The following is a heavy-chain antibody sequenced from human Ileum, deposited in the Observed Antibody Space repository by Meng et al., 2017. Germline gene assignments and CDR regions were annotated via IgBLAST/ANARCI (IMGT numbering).Heavy chain of an antibody. D-gene: IGHD4-23*01. CDR2: IDHLGIA. V-gene: IGHV4-4*02. J-gene: IGHJ4*02. CDR1: GASMSVVSY. CDR3: ARHGGYYQDF. Sequence: QVRLEESGSGLVEASATLSLTCSVSGASMSVVSYWSWVRQSPGKGLEWIGQIDHLGIAYYKPSLKSRVTMSIDQSKSQFSLRLTSVSAADTAVYYCARHGGYYQDFWGQGTLVTVSS.